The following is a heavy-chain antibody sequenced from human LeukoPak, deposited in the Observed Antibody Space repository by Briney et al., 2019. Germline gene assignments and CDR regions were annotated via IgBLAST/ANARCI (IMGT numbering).Heavy chain of an antibody. CDR2: IYYSGST. V-gene: IGHV4-59*12. CDR1: GGSISSYY. J-gene: IGHJ5*02. CDR3: ARDIWFGEFPPWFDP. Sequence: SETLSLTCTVSGGSISSYYWSWIRQPPGKGLEWIGYIYYSGSTNYNPSLKSRVTISVDTSKNQFSLKLSSVTAAVTAVYYCARDIWFGEFPPWFDPWGQGTLVTVSS. D-gene: IGHD3-10*01.